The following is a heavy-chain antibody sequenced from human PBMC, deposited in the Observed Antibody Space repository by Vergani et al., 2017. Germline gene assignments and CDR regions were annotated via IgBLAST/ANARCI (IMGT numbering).Heavy chain of an antibody. J-gene: IGHJ3*02. D-gene: IGHD4-17*01. Sequence: VQLVESGGGLVQPGGSLRLSCAASRFSVSSHYMTWVRPAPGKGLEWVSTINIGGRTSYADSVKVRLTLTRDDPKSTLQLQMNSLSPEDTAVYYCARGMTTETTDLDGFDIWGQGTMVSVSS. CDR1: RFSVSSHY. CDR3: ARGMTTETTDLDGFDI. CDR2: INIGGRT. V-gene: IGHV3-66*02.